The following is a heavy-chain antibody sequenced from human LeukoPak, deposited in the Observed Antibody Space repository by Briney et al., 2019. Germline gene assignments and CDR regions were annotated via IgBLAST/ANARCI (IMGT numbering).Heavy chain of an antibody. J-gene: IGHJ4*02. Sequence: PSETLSLTCTVSGGSISSYYWSWIRQPPGKGLEWIGYIYYSGSTNYNPSLKSRVTISVDTSKNQFSLKLSSVTAADTAVYYCARARYASSGGFDYWGQGTLVTVSS. D-gene: IGHD3-16*01. CDR2: IYYSGST. CDR1: GGSISSYY. V-gene: IGHV4-59*01. CDR3: ARARYASSGGFDY.